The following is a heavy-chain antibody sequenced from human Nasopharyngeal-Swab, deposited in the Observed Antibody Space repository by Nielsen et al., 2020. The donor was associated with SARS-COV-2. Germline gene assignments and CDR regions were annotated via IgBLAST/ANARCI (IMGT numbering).Heavy chain of an antibody. V-gene: IGHV3-30*03. D-gene: IGHD6-13*01. Sequence: SFASSGCPFKSYGMHRVRHAQGKGLEWVAVITYDGYSKYYADSVKGRFTISRDNSKNSLYLQMNSLRAEETAVYYCAVSSWQEFDPWGQGTMVTVSS. CDR3: AVSSWQEFDP. J-gene: IGHJ5*01. CDR2: ITYDGYSK. CDR1: GCPFKSYG.